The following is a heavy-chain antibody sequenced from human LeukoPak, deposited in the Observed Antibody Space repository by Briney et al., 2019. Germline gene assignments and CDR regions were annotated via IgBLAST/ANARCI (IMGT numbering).Heavy chain of an antibody. CDR2: ISWNSGSI. D-gene: IGHD6-13*01. Sequence: GGSLRLSCAASGFTFDDYAMHWVRQAPGKGLEWVSGISWNSGSIGYADSVKGRFTISRDNAKNSLYLQMNSLRAEDTAVYYCARYGSIAAAGTFDYWGLGTLVTVSS. J-gene: IGHJ4*02. CDR3: ARYGSIAAAGTFDY. V-gene: IGHV3-9*01. CDR1: GFTFDDYA.